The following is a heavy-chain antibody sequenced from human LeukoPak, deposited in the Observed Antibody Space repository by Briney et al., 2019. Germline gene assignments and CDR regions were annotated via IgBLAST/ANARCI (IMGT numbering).Heavy chain of an antibody. Sequence: GGSLRLSCAASGFSFSSYSMTWVRQAPGKGLEWVSAISGSGGSTYYADSVKGRLTISRDNSENTLYLQMNSLRAEDTAVYYCAKDSRGPHSSGCWGQGTLVTVSS. CDR2: ISGSGGST. V-gene: IGHV3-23*01. D-gene: IGHD6-19*01. CDR1: GFSFSSYS. CDR3: AKDSRGPHSSGC. J-gene: IGHJ4*02.